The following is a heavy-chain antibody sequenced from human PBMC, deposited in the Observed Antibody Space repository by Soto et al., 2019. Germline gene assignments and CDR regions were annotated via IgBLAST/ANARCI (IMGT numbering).Heavy chain of an antibody. Sequence: QVQLVQSGAEVQKPGSSVKVSCKASGGTFSSYAISWVRQAPGQGLEWMGGIIPIFGTAAYAEKFQGRVTMTADESTSTAYMELSSLRSEDTAVDYCALHYGSGSNYYYYGMDVWGQGTTVTVSS. CDR2: IIPIFGTA. V-gene: IGHV1-69*12. CDR3: ALHYGSGSNYYYYGMDV. J-gene: IGHJ6*02. D-gene: IGHD3-10*01. CDR1: GGTFSSYA.